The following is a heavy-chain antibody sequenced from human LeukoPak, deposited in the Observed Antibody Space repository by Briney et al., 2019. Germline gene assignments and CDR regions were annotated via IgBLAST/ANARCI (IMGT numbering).Heavy chain of an antibody. CDR1: GFTFSNYV. Sequence: PGGSLRLSCAASGFTFSNYVMYWVRQAPGKGLEWVSYISTSSSSIYYADSVKGRFTISRDNAKTSLYLQMNSLRDEDTAVYYCTGGRSGTGYLFDYWGQGTLVTVSS. CDR3: TGGRSGTGYLFDY. D-gene: IGHD1-1*01. CDR2: ISTSSSSI. J-gene: IGHJ4*02. V-gene: IGHV3-48*02.